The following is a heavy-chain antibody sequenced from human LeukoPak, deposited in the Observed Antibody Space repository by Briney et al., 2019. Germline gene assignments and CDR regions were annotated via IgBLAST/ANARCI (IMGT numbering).Heavy chain of an antibody. CDR1: GFTFSSYA. CDR2: ISYDGSNK. CDR3: AKVRLRTHYFDY. D-gene: IGHD4-17*01. J-gene: IGHJ4*02. Sequence: AGGSLRLSCAASGFTFSSYAMHWVRQAPGKGLEWVAVISYDGSNKYYADSVKGRFTISRDNSKNTLFLQMNSLRAEDTAVYYCAKVRLRTHYFDYWGQGTLVTVSS. V-gene: IGHV3-30*04.